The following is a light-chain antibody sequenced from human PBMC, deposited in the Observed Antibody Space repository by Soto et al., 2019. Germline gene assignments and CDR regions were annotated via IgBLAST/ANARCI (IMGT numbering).Light chain of an antibody. CDR2: DAS. CDR1: QSITYY. Sequence: DIQMTQSPSSLSASVGDRVTITCRASQSITYYLNWYQQKPGKAPNLLIYDASSLQSGVPSRFSGSGSGTDFTLTISSLQLEDFATYYCQQSYITPRTFGQGTKVEIK. CDR3: QQSYITPRT. V-gene: IGKV1-39*01. J-gene: IGKJ1*01.